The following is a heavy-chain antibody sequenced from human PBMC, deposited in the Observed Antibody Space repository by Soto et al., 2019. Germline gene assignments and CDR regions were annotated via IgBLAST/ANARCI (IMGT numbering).Heavy chain of an antibody. CDR2: IIPIFGTA. V-gene: IGHV1-69*12. Sequence: QVQLVQSGAEVKKPGSSVKVSCKASGGTFSSYAISWVRQAPGQGLEWMGGIIPIFGTANYAQKFQGRVTITAEESTSPAYRELSSLRSEDTAVYYCASVGVGWYWGGDCDYWGQGTLVTVSS. CDR1: GGTFSSYA. CDR3: ASVGVGWYWGGDCDY. D-gene: IGHD2-21*01. J-gene: IGHJ4*02.